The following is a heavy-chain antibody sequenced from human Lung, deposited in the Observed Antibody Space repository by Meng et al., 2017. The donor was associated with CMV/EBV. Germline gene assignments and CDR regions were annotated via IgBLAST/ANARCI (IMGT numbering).Heavy chain of an antibody. CDR2: IKQDGSEK. Sequence: GESXKISCAGSGLATISNYWMSWVRQAPGKGLEWLANIKQDGSEKYYVDSVKGRFTISRDNTNKSLYLQMSSLRAEDTAVYYCAREGRDLDDWGQGILVTVSS. V-gene: IGHV3-7*01. J-gene: IGHJ4*02. D-gene: IGHD3-10*01. CDR3: AREGRDLDD. CDR1: GLATISNYW.